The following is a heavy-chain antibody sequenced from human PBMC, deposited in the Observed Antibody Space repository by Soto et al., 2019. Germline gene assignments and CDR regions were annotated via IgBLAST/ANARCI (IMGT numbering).Heavy chain of an antibody. Sequence: SVKLSCKASGGTFSSYTISWVRQAPGQGLEWMGRIIPILGIANYAQKFQGRVTITADKSTSTAYMELSSLRSEDTAVYYCARGRYFDWLSGSPFDYWGQGTLVTVSS. V-gene: IGHV1-69*02. D-gene: IGHD3-9*01. CDR1: GGTFSSYT. CDR3: ARGRYFDWLSGSPFDY. J-gene: IGHJ4*02. CDR2: IIPILGIA.